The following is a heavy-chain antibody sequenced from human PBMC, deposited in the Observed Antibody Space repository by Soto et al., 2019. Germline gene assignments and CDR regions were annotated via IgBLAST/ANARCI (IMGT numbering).Heavy chain of an antibody. J-gene: IGHJ4*02. CDR2: ITGSGDST. CDR3: ANVVVVARN. Sequence: GGSLRISCAASGFTFSSYAMSWVRQAPGKGLEWVSGITGSGDSTYYADSVKGRFTIYRDNSKNMVFLQMDSLRAEDTAVYYCANVVVVARNWGQGTPVTVSS. CDR1: GFTFSSYA. V-gene: IGHV3-23*01. D-gene: IGHD2-15*01.